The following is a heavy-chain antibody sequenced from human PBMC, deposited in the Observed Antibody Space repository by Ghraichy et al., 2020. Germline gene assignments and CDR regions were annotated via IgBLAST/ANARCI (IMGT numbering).Heavy chain of an antibody. J-gene: IGHJ4*02. D-gene: IGHD3-16*02. CDR3: ARDAGGHYDGVRGTYRSNFFDF. V-gene: IGHV3-7*01. CDR2: IKPDTVER. Sequence: GGSLRLSCDASGFRFNNYYMSWVRQAPGKGLEWVANIKPDTVERNYADSVRGRFTISRDNARNSVYLQMNSLRIEDTAVYYCARDAGGHYDGVRGTYRSNFFDFWGQGTLVTVSS. CDR1: GFRFNNYY.